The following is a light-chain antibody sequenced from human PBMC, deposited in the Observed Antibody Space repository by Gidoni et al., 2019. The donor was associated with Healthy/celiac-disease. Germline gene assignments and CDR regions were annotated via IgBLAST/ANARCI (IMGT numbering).Light chain of an antibody. CDR3: QQRSNWLT. V-gene: IGKV3-11*01. Sequence: DIVLTQSPATLSLSPEERATLSCRARQSVSSYLAWYQQKPGQAPRLLIYDASNRATGIPARFSGSGSGTDFTLTISSLEPEDFAVYYCQQRSNWLTFGGGTKVEIK. J-gene: IGKJ4*01. CDR2: DAS. CDR1: QSVSSY.